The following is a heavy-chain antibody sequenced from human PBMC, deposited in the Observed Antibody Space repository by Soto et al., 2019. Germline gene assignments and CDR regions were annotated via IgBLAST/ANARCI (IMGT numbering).Heavy chain of an antibody. D-gene: IGHD3-3*01. V-gene: IGHV5-51*01. CDR3: ARLGIWSGYPSKYGMDV. CDR2: IYPGDSDT. CDR1: GYSFTSYW. Sequence: GESLKISCKGSGYSFTSYWIGWVRQMPGKGLEWMGIIYPGDSDTRYSPSFQGQVTISADKSISTAYLQWSSLKASDTAMYYCARLGIWSGYPSKYGMDVWGQGTTVTVYS. J-gene: IGHJ6*02.